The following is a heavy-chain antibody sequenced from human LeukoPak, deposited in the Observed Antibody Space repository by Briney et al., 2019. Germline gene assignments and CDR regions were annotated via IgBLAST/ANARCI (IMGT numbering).Heavy chain of an antibody. Sequence: ASVKVSCKASGYTFTGYYMHWVRQAPGQGLEWMGWINPNSGGTNYAQKFQGRVPMTRDTSISTAYMELSRLRSDDTAVYYCARTYYYDSSVNYFDYWGQGTLVTVSS. CDR2: INPNSGGT. V-gene: IGHV1-2*02. J-gene: IGHJ4*02. CDR3: ARTYYYDSSVNYFDY. CDR1: GYTFTGYY. D-gene: IGHD3-22*01.